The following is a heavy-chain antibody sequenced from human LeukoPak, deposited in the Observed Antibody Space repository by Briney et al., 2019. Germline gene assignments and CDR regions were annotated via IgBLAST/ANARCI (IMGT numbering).Heavy chain of an antibody. D-gene: IGHD6-19*01. Sequence: GGSLRLSCAASGFTFSNYEMNWVRQAPGKGLEWVSSIGISGDNTYYADSVKGRFTMSRDNSKNTLYLQMNSLRAEDTAVYYCAKNGYRSGWREHWGQGTLVTVSS. CDR3: AKNGYRSGWREH. CDR2: IGISGDNT. J-gene: IGHJ4*02. V-gene: IGHV3-23*01. CDR1: GFTFSNYE.